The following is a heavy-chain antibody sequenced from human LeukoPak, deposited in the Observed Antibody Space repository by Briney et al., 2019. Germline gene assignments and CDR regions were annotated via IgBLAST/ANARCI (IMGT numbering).Heavy chain of an antibody. CDR3: ARGVSYYDSSGYYNEYFQH. CDR1: GGSISSYY. V-gene: IGHV4-59*08. Sequence: SETLSLTCTVSGGSISSYYWSWIRQPPGKGPEWIGYIYYSGSTNYNPSLKSRVPISVDTSKNQFSLKLSSVTAADTAVYYCARGVSYYDSSGYYNEYFQHWGQGTLVTVSS. D-gene: IGHD3-22*01. J-gene: IGHJ1*01. CDR2: IYYSGST.